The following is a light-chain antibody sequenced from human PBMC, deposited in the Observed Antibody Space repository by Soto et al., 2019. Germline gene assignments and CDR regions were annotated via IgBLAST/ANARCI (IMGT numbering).Light chain of an antibody. V-gene: IGKV1-5*01. CDR2: DAS. J-gene: IGKJ1*01. CDR1: QTITTW. CDR3: QQFIDGWT. Sequence: IRGHQSPPPPSSSVGARVTITCRASQTITTWMAWYQQKPGKAPKLLVYDASTLQSGVATRLSGSGSGTEFTLIISGLQPEDSATYYCQQFIDGWTFGQGTKVDIK.